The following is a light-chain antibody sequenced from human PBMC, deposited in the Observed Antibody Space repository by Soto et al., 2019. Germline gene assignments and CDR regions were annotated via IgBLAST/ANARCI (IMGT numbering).Light chain of an antibody. CDR1: QSVSSN. J-gene: IGKJ1*01. CDR2: GAS. Sequence: EIVLTQSPGTLSLSPGERATLSCRASQSVSSNNLAWYQQKPGQAPRLLIYGASSRATGIPDRFSGSGSGTEFTLTISSLQSEDFAVYYCQQYNNWPRSFGQGTKVDIK. V-gene: IGKV3-15*01. CDR3: QQYNNWPRS.